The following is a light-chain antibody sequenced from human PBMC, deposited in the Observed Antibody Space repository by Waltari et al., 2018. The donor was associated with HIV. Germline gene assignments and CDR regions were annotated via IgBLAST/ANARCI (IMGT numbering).Light chain of an antibody. CDR1: QSISSY. Sequence: DIQMTQSPSSLSASLGDRVTITCRASQSISSYLNWYQQKPGKAPKLLIYGASTLQSGVPSNFSGSGSGTDFTLIISSLQPEDFATYYCQQSYTTPRTFGQGTKLEIK. V-gene: IGKV1-39*01. J-gene: IGKJ2*02. CDR3: QQSYTTPRT. CDR2: GAS.